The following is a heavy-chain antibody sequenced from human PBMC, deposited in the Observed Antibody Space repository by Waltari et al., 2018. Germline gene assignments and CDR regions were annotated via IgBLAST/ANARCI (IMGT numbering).Heavy chain of an antibody. J-gene: IGHJ4*02. CDR2: IYSGGSS. Sequence: EVQVVESGGGLIQPGGSLRLSCAVSGFIVSSNYMGWVRQAPGKGLEWVSVIYSGGSSYYVDSVKGRFTISRDNSKNTIYLEMNSLRGEDTAVYFCVGHRFGSGSYFDYWGQGTPVTVSS. V-gene: IGHV3-53*01. CDR1: GFIVSSNY. D-gene: IGHD3-10*01. CDR3: VGHRFGSGSYFDY.